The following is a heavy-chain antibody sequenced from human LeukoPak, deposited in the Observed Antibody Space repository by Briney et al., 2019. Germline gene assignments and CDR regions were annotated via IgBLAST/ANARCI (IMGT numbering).Heavy chain of an antibody. CDR1: GFTVSSNS. Sequence: PGGSLRLSCTVSGFTVSSNSMSWVRQAPGKGLEWVSFIYSDNTHYADSVKGRFTISRDNAKNSLYLQMNSLRAEDMALYYCAKAVHSSGRGGAFDIWGQGTMVTVSS. V-gene: IGHV3-53*05. D-gene: IGHD3-22*01. CDR2: IYSDNT. J-gene: IGHJ3*02. CDR3: AKAVHSSGRGGAFDI.